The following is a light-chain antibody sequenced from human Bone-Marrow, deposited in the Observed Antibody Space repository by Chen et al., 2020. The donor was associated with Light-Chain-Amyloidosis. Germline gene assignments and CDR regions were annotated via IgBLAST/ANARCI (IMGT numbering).Light chain of an antibody. V-gene: IGLV3-21*02. CDR3: QVWDRSSDRPV. CDR1: NIGSTS. J-gene: IGLJ3*02. Sequence: SYVLTQPSSVSVAPGQTATIACGGHNIGSTSVHWYQQTPGQAPLLVVYDDSDRPSGIPERWSGSNAGNTATRTISRVEAGDEADYYCQVWDRSSDRPVFGGGTKLTVL. CDR2: DDS.